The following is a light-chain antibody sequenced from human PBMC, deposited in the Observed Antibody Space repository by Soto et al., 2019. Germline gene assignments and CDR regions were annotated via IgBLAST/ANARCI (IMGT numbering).Light chain of an antibody. Sequence: IVMTQSTAALSLSLGDRATLSCRASQCVSSNLSWYRQKPGQAPRLLVYGASTRATGVPARFSGSGSGTEFTLTISNLQSEDFAVYYCHQYKNWPRTFGQGTKVDIK. CDR1: QCVSSN. CDR2: GAS. V-gene: IGKV3-15*01. CDR3: HQYKNWPRT. J-gene: IGKJ1*01.